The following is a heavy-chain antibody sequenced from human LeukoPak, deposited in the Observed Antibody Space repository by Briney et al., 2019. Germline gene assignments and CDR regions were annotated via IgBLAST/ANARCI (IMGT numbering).Heavy chain of an antibody. CDR3: ASSIAAAGTGRVFDY. V-gene: IGHV4-34*01. D-gene: IGHD6-13*01. CDR1: GGSFSGYY. CDR2: INHSGST. J-gene: IGHJ4*02. Sequence: SETLSLTCAVYGGSFSGYYWSWIRQPPGKGLEWVGEINHSGSTNYNPSLKSRVTISVDTSKNQFSLKLSSVTAADTAVYYCASSIAAAGTGRVFDYWGQGTLVTVSS.